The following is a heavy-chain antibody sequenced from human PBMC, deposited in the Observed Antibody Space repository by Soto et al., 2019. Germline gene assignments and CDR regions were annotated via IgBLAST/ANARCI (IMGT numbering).Heavy chain of an antibody. J-gene: IGHJ3*02. CDR1: GGSISSGGYY. CDR2: IYYSGST. V-gene: IGHV4-31*03. D-gene: IGHD2-15*01. Sequence: LSLTCTVSGGSISSGGYYWSWIRQHPGKGLEWIGYIYYSGSTYYNPSLKSRVTISVDTSKNQFSLKLSSVTAADTAVYYCARDLCSGGSCYPDAFDIWGQGTMVTVSS. CDR3: ARDLCSGGSCYPDAFDI.